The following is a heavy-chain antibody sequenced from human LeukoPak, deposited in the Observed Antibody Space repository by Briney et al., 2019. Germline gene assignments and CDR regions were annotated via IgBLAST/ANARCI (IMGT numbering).Heavy chain of an antibody. J-gene: IGHJ5*02. CDR3: AKDPSIPMITFGGVIGLGWFDP. Sequence: GRSLRLSCAASGFTFSSYGMHWVRQAPGKGLEWVAVISYDGSNKYYADSVKGRFTISRDNSKNTLYLQMNSLRAEDTDVYDCAKDPSIPMITFGGVIGLGWFDPWGQGTLVTVSS. D-gene: IGHD3-16*01. CDR2: ISYDGSNK. CDR1: GFTFSSYG. V-gene: IGHV3-30*18.